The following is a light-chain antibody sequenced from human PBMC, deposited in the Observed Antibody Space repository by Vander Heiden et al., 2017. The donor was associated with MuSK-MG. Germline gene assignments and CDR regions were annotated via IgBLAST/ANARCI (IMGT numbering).Light chain of an antibody. V-gene: IGLV2-14*03. CDR2: DVS. J-gene: IGLJ2*01. Sequence: QSALTQPASVSGSPGQSITISRTGTSSDVGGYNYVYWYQQHPATAPNRIIYDVSNRPSGVSNRFSGSKSGNTASLTISGLQAGDEADYYCGSYKSSTTLVFGGGTKLTVL. CDR3: GSYKSSTTLV. CDR1: SSDVGGYNY.